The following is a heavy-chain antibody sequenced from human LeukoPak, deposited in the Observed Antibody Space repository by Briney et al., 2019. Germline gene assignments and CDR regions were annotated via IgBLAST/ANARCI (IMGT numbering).Heavy chain of an antibody. V-gene: IGHV4-34*01. CDR2: INHSGST. CDR3: AREAPYGSGSYYNGPFDY. J-gene: IGHJ4*02. CDR1: GGSISSYY. Sequence: PSETLSLTCTVSGGSISSYYWSWIRQPPGKGLEWIGEINHSGSTNYNPSLKSRVTISVDTSKNQFSLKLSSVTAADTAVYYCAREAPYGSGSYYNGPFDYWGQGTLVTVSS. D-gene: IGHD3-10*01.